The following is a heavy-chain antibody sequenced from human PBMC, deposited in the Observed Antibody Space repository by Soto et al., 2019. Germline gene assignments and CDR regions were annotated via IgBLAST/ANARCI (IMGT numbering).Heavy chain of an antibody. Sequence: ASVKVSCKASGYSFTSYEINWVRQANGQGPEWMGWMNPNSGDTGYSQKFQGRVTMTRNTSISTAYMQLSSLRSDDTAVYYCATLLGEAIDISGQATMVSVSS. J-gene: IGHJ3*02. CDR3: ATLLGEAIDI. D-gene: IGHD2-21*01. V-gene: IGHV1-8*01. CDR2: MNPNSGDT. CDR1: GYSFTSYE.